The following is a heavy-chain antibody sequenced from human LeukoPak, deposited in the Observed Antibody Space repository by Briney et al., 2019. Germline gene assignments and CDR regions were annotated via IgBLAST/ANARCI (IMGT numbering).Heavy chain of an antibody. J-gene: IGHJ6*02. CDR3: ARVGKANYYRSGNWDYYYGMDV. D-gene: IGHD3-10*01. Sequence: PGGSLRLSCEASGFSFDDYAMHWVRQAPGKGLEWVSVIYSGGSTYYADSVKGRFTISRHNSKNTLYLQMNSLRAEDTAVYYCARVGKANYYRSGNWDYYYGMDVWGQGTTVTVSS. V-gene: IGHV3-53*04. CDR2: IYSGGST. CDR1: GFSFDDYA.